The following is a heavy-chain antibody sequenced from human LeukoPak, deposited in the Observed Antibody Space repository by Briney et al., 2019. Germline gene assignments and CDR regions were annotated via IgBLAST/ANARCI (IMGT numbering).Heavy chain of an antibody. CDR3: ARRLLWFGELDY. J-gene: IGHJ4*02. V-gene: IGHV4-34*01. Sequence: SETLSLTCAVYGGSFSGYYWSWFRQPPGKGLEWIGEINHSGSTNYNPSLKSRVTISVDTSKNQFSLKLSSVTAADTAVYYCARRLLWFGELDYWGQGTLVTVSS. D-gene: IGHD3-10*01. CDR1: GGSFSGYY. CDR2: INHSGST.